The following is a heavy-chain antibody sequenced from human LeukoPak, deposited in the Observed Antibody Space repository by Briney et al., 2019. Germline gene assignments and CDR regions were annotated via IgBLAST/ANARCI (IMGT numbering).Heavy chain of an antibody. CDR1: RLTFTIYA. CDR3: EKDQNVRFLSAFDI. J-gene: IGHJ3*02. Sequence: GGSLTLFCAPSRLTFTIYAMSCVRRAPRKGGEWGSDISGSGDSTYYADSVKGRYTISRDNYKNTLYLQMNSVRAEDTAVYYCEKDQNVRFLSAFDIWGQGTRV. D-gene: IGHD3-3*01. CDR2: ISGSGDST. V-gene: IGHV3-23*01.